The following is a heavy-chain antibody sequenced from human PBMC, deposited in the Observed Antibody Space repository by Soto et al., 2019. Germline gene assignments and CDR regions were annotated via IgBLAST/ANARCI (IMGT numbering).Heavy chain of an antibody. V-gene: IGHV3-74*01. CDR3: ARVAVVTRGIDY. CDR1: GFTFSDSW. J-gene: IGHJ4*02. D-gene: IGHD6-19*01. Sequence: GGSLRLSCVASGFTFSDSWMHWVRQAPGKGLVWVSRVNEHGTDSNYADSVKGRFTISRDNAKNTVYLQMNGLRAEDTAVYYCARVAVVTRGIDYWGQGTLITVSS. CDR2: VNEHGTDS.